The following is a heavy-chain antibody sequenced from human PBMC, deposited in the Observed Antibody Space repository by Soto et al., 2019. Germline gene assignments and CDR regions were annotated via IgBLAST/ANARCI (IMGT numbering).Heavy chain of an antibody. Sequence: PSETLSLTCTVSGGSISSYYWSWIRQPPGKGLEWIGYIYYSGSTNYNPPLKSRVTISVDTSKNQFSLKLSSVTAADTAVYYCAYTAMVPYYFDYWGQGTLVTVSS. CDR1: GGSISSYY. D-gene: IGHD5-18*01. V-gene: IGHV4-59*01. CDR2: IYYSGST. J-gene: IGHJ4*02. CDR3: AYTAMVPYYFDY.